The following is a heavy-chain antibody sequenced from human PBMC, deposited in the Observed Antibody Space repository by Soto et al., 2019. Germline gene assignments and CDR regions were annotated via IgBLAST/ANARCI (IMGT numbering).Heavy chain of an antibody. D-gene: IGHD1-26*01. CDR3: AKDRPVKWDEQSPVDNWFDS. V-gene: IGHV3-23*01. Sequence: GGSLRLSCAASGFTFSSYAMTWVRQAPGKGLEWVSTIGGSGDTTYYADSMKGRFTISRDNSKNTVHLQMNSLRVEDTAVYYCAKDRPVKWDEQSPVDNWFDSWGQGSLVTVSS. J-gene: IGHJ5*01. CDR1: GFTFSSYA. CDR2: IGGSGDTT.